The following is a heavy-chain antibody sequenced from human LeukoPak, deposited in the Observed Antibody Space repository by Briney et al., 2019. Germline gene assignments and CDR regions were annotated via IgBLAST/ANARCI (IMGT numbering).Heavy chain of an antibody. J-gene: IGHJ4*02. CDR2: MNPNSGNT. D-gene: IGHD6-6*01. Sequence: ASVKVSCKASGYTFTSYDINWVRQATGQGLEWMGWMNPNSGNTGYAQKFQGRVTMTRNTSISTAYMELSSLRSEDTAVYCCASGDSSSPGGDYWGQGTLVIVSS. CDR1: GYTFTSYD. CDR3: ASGDSSSPGGDY. V-gene: IGHV1-8*01.